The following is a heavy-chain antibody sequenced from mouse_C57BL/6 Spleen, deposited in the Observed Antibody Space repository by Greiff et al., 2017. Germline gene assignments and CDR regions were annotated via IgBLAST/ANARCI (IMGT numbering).Heavy chain of an antibody. V-gene: IGHV1-72*01. D-gene: IGHD4-1*01. CDR3: AIYPLTGDAMDY. CDR1: GYTFTSYW. Sequence: QVQLQQPGAELVKPGASVKMSCTASGYTFTSYWMHWVKQRPGRGLEWIGRLDPNSGGTKSNEKFKSKATLTVDKPSSTAYMQRSSLTSEASSVNDCAIYPLTGDAMDYWGQGTSVTVSS. J-gene: IGHJ4*01. CDR2: LDPNSGGT.